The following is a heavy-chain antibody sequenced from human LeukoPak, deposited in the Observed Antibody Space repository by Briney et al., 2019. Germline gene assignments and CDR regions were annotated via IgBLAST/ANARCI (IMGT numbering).Heavy chain of an antibody. Sequence: GGTLRLSCAASGFTFSSIGISWVRQVPGKGMGWVSAISSTGGTAYYAASVKGRFTSSRDNSKNTLYLQMNSLRAEDTAVHYCAKERWFGESPDYWGQGTLVTVSS. V-gene: IGHV3-23*01. CDR1: GFTFSSIG. CDR2: ISSTGGTA. J-gene: IGHJ4*02. D-gene: IGHD3-10*01. CDR3: AKERWFGESPDY.